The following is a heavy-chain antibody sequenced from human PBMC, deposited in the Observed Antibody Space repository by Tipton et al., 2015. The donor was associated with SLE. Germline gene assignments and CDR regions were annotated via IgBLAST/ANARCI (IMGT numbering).Heavy chain of an antibody. D-gene: IGHD4-23*01. J-gene: IGHJ4*02. CDR2: INHSGST. V-gene: IGHV4-34*01. CDR3: ARGGVDYGGAYFDY. Sequence: TLSLTCAVYGGSFSGYYWSWIRQPPGKGLEWIGEINHSGSTNYNPSLKSRVTISVDTSKNQFSLKLSSVTAADTAVYCCARGGVDYGGAYFDYWGQGTLVTVSS. CDR1: GGSFSGYY.